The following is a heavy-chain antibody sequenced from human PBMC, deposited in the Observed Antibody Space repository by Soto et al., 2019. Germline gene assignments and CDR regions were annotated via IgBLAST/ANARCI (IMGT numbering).Heavy chain of an antibody. CDR2: INHSGST. J-gene: IGHJ6*02. CDR1: GGSFSGYY. CDR3: ARGRGSYWNYNYYYYYGMDV. D-gene: IGHD1-7*01. V-gene: IGHV4-34*01. Sequence: QVQLQQWGAGLLKPSETLSLTCAVYGGSFSGYYWSWIRQPPGKGLEWIGEINHSGSTNYNPSLKSRVTISVDTSKNQFSLKLSSVTAADTAVYYCARGRGSYWNYNYYYYYGMDVWGQGTTVTVSS.